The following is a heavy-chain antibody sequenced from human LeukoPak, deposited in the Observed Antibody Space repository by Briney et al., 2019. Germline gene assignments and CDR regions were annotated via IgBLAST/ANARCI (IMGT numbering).Heavy chain of an antibody. CDR1: GYTFTGYY. J-gene: IGHJ4*02. Sequence: ASVKVSCKASGYTFTGYYMHWVRQAPGQGLEWMGWINPNSGGTNYAQKFQGRVTMTRDTSISTAYMELSRLRSDDTAVYYRARAGGGDFYCSGGSCYLVYWGQGTLVTVSS. CDR2: INPNSGGT. D-gene: IGHD2-15*01. CDR3: ARAGGGDFYCSGGSCYLVY. V-gene: IGHV1-2*02.